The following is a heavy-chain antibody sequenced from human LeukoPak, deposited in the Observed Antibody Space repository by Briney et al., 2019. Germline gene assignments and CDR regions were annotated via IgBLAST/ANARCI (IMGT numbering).Heavy chain of an antibody. CDR2: IIPIFGTA. V-gene: IGHV1-69*06. CDR1: GGTFSSYA. J-gene: IGHJ6*02. Sequence: ASVKVSCKASGGTFSSYAISWVRQAPGQGLEWMGGIIPIFGTANYAQKFQGRVTITADKSTSTAYMELSSLRSEDTAVYYCARDLVGDSPDYYYGMDVWGQGTTVTVSS. CDR3: ARDLVGDSPDYYYGMDV. D-gene: IGHD4-17*01.